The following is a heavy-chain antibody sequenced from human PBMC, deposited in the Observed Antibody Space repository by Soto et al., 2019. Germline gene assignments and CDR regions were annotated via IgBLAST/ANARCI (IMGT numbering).Heavy chain of an antibody. J-gene: IGHJ6*02. D-gene: IGHD3-22*01. CDR2: FYSSERI. Sequence: QVRLQESGPGVVKPSETLSLTCTVSGDSISRYYYNWIRQPAGQGLEWIGRFYSSERINYNPSLKSRITMSLDTSKNQFSLKLSSVTAADTAVYYCARDRVGYFDGNGYYYYYYGMDVWGQGTTVTVSS. CDR3: ARDRVGYFDGNGYYYYYYGMDV. CDR1: GDSISRYY. V-gene: IGHV4-4*07.